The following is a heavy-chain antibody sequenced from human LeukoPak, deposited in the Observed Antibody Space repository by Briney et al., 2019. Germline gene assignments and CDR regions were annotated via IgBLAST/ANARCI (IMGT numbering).Heavy chain of an antibody. CDR2: FIPIFGTA. CDR1: GGTFSSYA. CDR3: ARVRGSGSYYVGTLYYYYGMDV. V-gene: IGHV1-69*13. D-gene: IGHD3-10*01. J-gene: IGHJ6*04. Sequence: SVKVSCKASGGTFSSYAISWVRQAPGQGLEWMGGFIPIFGTANYAQKFQGRVTITADESTSTAYMELSSLRSEDTAVYYCARVRGSGSYYVGTLYYYYGMDVWGKGTTVTVSS.